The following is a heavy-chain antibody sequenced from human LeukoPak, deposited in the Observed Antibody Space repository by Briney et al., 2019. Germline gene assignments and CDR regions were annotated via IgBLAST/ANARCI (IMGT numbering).Heavy chain of an antibody. Sequence: PGGSLRLSCAASGFTFSNYAMSWVRQAPGKGLEWVSGISDSGGNTFYADSVKGRFTISRDNAQNSMYLQMNSLRVEDTAVYYRTSWGDTTAEYFQRWGQGTLVTVSS. CDR2: ISDSGGNT. CDR1: GFTFSNYA. CDR3: TSWGDTTAEYFQR. D-gene: IGHD2-2*01. J-gene: IGHJ1*01. V-gene: IGHV3-23*01.